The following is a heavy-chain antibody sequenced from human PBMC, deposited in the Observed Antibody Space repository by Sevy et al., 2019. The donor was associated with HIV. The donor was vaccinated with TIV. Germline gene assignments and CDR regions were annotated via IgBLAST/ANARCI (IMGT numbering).Heavy chain of an antibody. J-gene: IGHJ6*02. CDR2: INSDGSST. Sequence: EGSLRLSCAASGFTFSSYWMHWVRQAPGKGLVWVSRINSDGSSTSYADSVKGRFTISRDNAKNTLYLQMNSLRAEDTAVYYCARERPLDIVVVVAAGMDVWGQGTTVTVSS. D-gene: IGHD2-15*01. V-gene: IGHV3-74*01. CDR1: GFTFSSYW. CDR3: ARERPLDIVVVVAAGMDV.